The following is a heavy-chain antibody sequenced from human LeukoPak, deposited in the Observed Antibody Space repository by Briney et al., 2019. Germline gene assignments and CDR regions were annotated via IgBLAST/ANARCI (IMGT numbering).Heavy chain of an antibody. CDR1: GYTFTSYG. CDR2: ISAYNGNT. CDR3: ASLSFGGGDEEADAFDI. J-gene: IGHJ3*02. D-gene: IGHD2-21*01. Sequence: GASVKVSCKASGYTFTSYGISWVRQAPGQGLEWMGWISAYNGNTNYAQKLQGRVTMTTDTSTSTAYMELRSLRSEDTAVYYCASLSFGGGDEEADAFDIWGQGTMVTVSS. V-gene: IGHV1-18*01.